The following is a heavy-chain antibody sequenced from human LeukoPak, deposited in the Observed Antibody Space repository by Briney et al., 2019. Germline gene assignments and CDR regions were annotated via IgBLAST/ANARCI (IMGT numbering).Heavy chain of an antibody. CDR2: IYTSGST. Sequence: SETLSLTCTVSGGSISSYYRSWIRQPAGKGLEWIGRIYTSGSTNYNPSLKSRVTMSVDTSKNQFSLKLSSVTAADTAVYYCARWGRDGYKYYYYMDVWGKGTTVTVSS. CDR3: ARWGRDGYKYYYYMDV. D-gene: IGHD5-24*01. V-gene: IGHV4-4*07. CDR1: GGSISSYY. J-gene: IGHJ6*03.